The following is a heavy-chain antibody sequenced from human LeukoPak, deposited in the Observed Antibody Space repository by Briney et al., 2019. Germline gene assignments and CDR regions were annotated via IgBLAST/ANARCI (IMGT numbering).Heavy chain of an antibody. J-gene: IGHJ3*02. Sequence: SVKVSCKASGGTFSSHAISWVRQAPGQGLEWMGGIIPIFGTANYAQKFQGRVTITADESTSTAYMELSSLRSEDTAVYYCARASLIVATTILNAFDIWGQGTMVTVSS. V-gene: IGHV1-69*13. D-gene: IGHD5-12*01. CDR3: ARASLIVATTILNAFDI. CDR2: IIPIFGTA. CDR1: GGTFSSHA.